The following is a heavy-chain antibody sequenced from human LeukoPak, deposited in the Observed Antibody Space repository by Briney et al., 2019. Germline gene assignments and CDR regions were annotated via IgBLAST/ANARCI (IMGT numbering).Heavy chain of an antibody. J-gene: IGHJ6*02. Sequence: ASETLSLTCAVYGGSFRGYYWSWIRQPPGKGLEWIGEINHSGSTNYNPSLKSRVTISVDTSKNQFSLKLSSVTAADTAVYYCARDYYYGMDVWGQGTTVTVSS. CDR2: INHSGST. CDR1: GGSFRGYY. V-gene: IGHV4-34*01. CDR3: ARDYYYGMDV.